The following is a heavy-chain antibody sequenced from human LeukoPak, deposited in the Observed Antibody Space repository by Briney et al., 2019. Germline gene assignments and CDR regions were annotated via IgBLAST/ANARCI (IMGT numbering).Heavy chain of an antibody. CDR2: IYPGDTDT. J-gene: IGHJ6*03. CDR3: ARHFGTNHYYYMDV. V-gene: IGHV5-51*01. D-gene: IGHD1/OR15-1a*01. Sequence: GESLKISCKASGYSFTNYWIGWVRQMPGKGVEWMGIIYPGDTDTRYSPSFQGQVTISADKSISTAYLEWSSLKASDTAIYFCARHFGTNHYYYMDVWGKGTTVTISS. CDR1: GYSFTNYW.